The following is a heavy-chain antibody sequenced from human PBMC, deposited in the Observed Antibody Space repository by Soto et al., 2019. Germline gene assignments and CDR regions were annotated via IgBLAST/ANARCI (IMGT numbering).Heavy chain of an antibody. CDR1: GYTFTGYY. V-gene: IGHV1-3*01. CDR2: INVGNGNI. Sequence: GASVKVSCEASGYTFTGYYMHWVRQAPGQRLEWMGWINVGNGNIKYSEKFQGRVTITRDTSASTAYMELSSLRSEDTAVYYCGRSPSLFIDYWGQGTLVTVSS. J-gene: IGHJ4*02. D-gene: IGHD3-10*01. CDR3: GRSPSLFIDY.